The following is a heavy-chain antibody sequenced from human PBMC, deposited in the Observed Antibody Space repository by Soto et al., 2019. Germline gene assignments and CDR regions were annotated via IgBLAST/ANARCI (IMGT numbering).Heavy chain of an antibody. Sequence: GGSLRLSCAASGFTFSSYSINWVRQAPGKGLEWVSSISSSGSSTYYADSVKGRFTISRDNSKNTLYLQMNSLRAEDTAVYYCAKDPSMDVWGQGTTVTSP. V-gene: IGHV3-23*01. J-gene: IGHJ6*02. CDR2: ISSSGSST. CDR1: GFTFSSYS. CDR3: AKDPSMDV.